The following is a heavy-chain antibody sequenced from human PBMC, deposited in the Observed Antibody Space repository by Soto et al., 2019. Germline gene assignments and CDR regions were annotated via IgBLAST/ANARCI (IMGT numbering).Heavy chain of an antibody. V-gene: IGHV4-4*02. Sequence: QVQLQESGPGLVKPSGTLSLTCAVSGGSINNNNWWSWVRQPPGKGLEWIGEIYHSGSTNYNPSLKSRVTISVDKSKNQFSLKVSSVTAADTAVYYCARGPYCSSTSCNSGAPFYDYYGMDVWGQGTTVTVSS. J-gene: IGHJ6*02. D-gene: IGHD2-2*01. CDR2: IYHSGST. CDR3: ARGPYCSSTSCNSGAPFYDYYGMDV. CDR1: GGSINNNNW.